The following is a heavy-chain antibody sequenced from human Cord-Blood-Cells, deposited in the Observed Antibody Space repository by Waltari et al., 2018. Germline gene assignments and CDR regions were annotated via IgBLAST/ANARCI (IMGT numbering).Heavy chain of an antibody. D-gene: IGHD7-27*01. CDR2: ITYERSNK. Sequence: QVQLVESGGGVVQPGRSLRLSCAASGFTFSSYAMHWVRQAPGKGLEGVAVITYERSNKYDADSVKGRFTSSRDNSKNTLYLQMNSLRAEDTAVYYCARGRRLGIFDYWGQGTLVTVSS. V-gene: IGHV3-30-3*01. J-gene: IGHJ4*02. CDR3: ARGRRLGIFDY. CDR1: GFTFSSYA.